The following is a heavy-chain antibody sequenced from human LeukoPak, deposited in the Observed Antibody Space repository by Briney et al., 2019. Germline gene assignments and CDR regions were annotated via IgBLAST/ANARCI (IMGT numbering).Heavy chain of an antibody. CDR2: ISWNSGSI. CDR1: GFTFSSYA. V-gene: IGHV3-9*01. J-gene: IGHJ4*02. CDR3: AKAGYCSSTSCYNLDY. Sequence: GGSLRLSCAASGFTFSSYAMHWVRQAPGKGLEWVSGISWNSGSIGYADSVKGRFTISRDNAKNSLYLQMNSLRAEDTALYYCAKAGYCSSTSCYNLDYWGQGTLVTVSS. D-gene: IGHD2-2*02.